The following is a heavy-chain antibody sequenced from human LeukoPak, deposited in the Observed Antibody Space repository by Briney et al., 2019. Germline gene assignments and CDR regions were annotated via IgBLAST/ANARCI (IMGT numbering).Heavy chain of an antibody. Sequence: GGSLRLSCAASGFTFSNYYMNWIRQAPGKGLEWVSYISNSGSKIFYADSVKGRFTISRDNAKNSLYLQMNSLRAEDTAVYYCARGFDYWGQGTLVTVS. CDR2: ISNSGSKI. CDR3: ARGFDY. CDR1: GFTFSNYY. J-gene: IGHJ4*02. V-gene: IGHV3-11*01.